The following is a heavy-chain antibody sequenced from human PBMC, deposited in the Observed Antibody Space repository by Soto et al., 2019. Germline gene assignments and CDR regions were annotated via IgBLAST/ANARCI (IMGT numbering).Heavy chain of an antibody. J-gene: IGHJ6*02. CDR2: SYKTGNT. D-gene: IGHD6-25*01. CDR1: GVSIRGRSY. CDR3: RRSRRYCTDV. Sequence: SETLSLTCTVSGVSIRGRSYWGWIRHPPGKGLECIGSSYKTGNTHYNPSLNRQVTTSVDTSNNQFSLNVISVTAAHTSVHSGRRSRRYCTDVWGQGTRVTASS. V-gene: IGHV4-38-2*02.